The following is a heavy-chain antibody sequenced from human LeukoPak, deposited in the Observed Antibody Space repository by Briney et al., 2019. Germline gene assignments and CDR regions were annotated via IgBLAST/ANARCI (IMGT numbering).Heavy chain of an antibody. Sequence: SETLSLTCTVSGGSISSNNYYWGWIRQPPGKGLEWIGSIYYSGSTYYNPSLKSRVTISVDTSKNQFSLKLSSVTAADTAFYYGIVVVVGPDTSWFDPWGQGTLVTVSS. CDR2: IYYSGST. V-gene: IGHV4-39*07. CDR3: IVVVVGPDTSWFDP. J-gene: IGHJ5*02. D-gene: IGHD2-15*01. CDR1: GGSISSNNYY.